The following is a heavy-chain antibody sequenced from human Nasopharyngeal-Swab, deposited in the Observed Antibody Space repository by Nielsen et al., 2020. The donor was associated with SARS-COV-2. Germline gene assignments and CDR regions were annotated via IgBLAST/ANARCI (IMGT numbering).Heavy chain of an antibody. CDR1: GFTFSNYG. J-gene: IGHJ3*01. D-gene: IGHD1-26*01. V-gene: IGHV3-30*02. CDR3: ATSGTYLDPLDV. CDR2: IRFDGNNK. Sequence: GESLKISCAASGFTFSNYGMHWVRQAPGKGLEWVAFIRFDGNNKYYADSVKGRFTISRDNSKNTLYLQINSLRTEDTAVYYCATSGTYLDPLDVWGQGTMVTVSS.